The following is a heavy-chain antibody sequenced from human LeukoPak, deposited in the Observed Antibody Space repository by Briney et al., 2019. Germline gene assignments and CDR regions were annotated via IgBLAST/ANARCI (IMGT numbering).Heavy chain of an antibody. D-gene: IGHD5-18*01. CDR3: ARERGYSYGLPPDY. Sequence: SVKVSCKASGGSFSNRAISWVRQAPGQGLEWMGGIIPIFGTANYAQKFQGRVTITADESTSTAYMELSSLRSEDTAVYYCARERGYSYGLPPDYWGQGTLVTVSS. CDR1: GGSFSNRA. V-gene: IGHV1-69*13. CDR2: IIPIFGTA. J-gene: IGHJ4*02.